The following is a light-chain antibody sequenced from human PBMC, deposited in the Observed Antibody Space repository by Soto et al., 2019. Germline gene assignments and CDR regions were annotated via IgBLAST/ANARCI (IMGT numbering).Light chain of an antibody. Sequence: DIQVTQSPPTLSSSLGDRVTLTCRTSQTISTWMAWYQQKPGKAPKLLFYDASTLQSGVASRFSGSGSGTEFTLIISGLQPDDSATYYCQQYTNTNNPWTFGQGTKVDI. CDR1: QTISTW. V-gene: IGKV1-5*01. CDR2: DAS. J-gene: IGKJ1*01. CDR3: QQYTNTNNPWT.